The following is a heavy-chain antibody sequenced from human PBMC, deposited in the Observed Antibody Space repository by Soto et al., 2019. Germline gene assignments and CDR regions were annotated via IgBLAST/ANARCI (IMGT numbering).Heavy chain of an antibody. J-gene: IGHJ5*02. CDR1: GGSISGYY. CDR2: IYYSGST. V-gene: IGHV4-59*01. Sequence: SETLSLTCTVSGGSISGYYWSWIRQPPGKGLEWIGYIYYSGSTNYNPSLKSRVTISVDTSKNQFSLKLSSVTAADTAVYYCARGHIVVVTATYHNWFDPWGQGTLVTSPQ. D-gene: IGHD2-21*02. CDR3: ARGHIVVVTATYHNWFDP.